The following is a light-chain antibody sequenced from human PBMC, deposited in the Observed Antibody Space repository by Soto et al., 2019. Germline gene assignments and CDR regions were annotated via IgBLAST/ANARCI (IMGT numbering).Light chain of an antibody. V-gene: IGKV3-20*01. CDR1: QSVRSSY. Sequence: EIVLTQSPGTLSLSPGERATLSCRASQSVRSSYLAWYQQKPGQAPRLLIYGASSRATGIPDRFSGSGSGTDFTLSISRLEPEDFALYYCQQYGSSPRTFGQWTKVEIK. CDR3: QQYGSSPRT. J-gene: IGKJ1*01. CDR2: GAS.